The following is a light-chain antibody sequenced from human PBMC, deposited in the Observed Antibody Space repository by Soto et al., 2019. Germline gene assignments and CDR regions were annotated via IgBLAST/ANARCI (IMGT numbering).Light chain of an antibody. CDR2: GAS. V-gene: IGKV3-20*01. Sequence: ELVLPQSPGTLSLSPGERATLACRASQSVSSSYLAWYQQKPGQAPRLLIYGASSRATGIPDRFSGSGSGTDFTLTISRLEPEDFAVYYCQQETFGQGTKVEIK. CDR3: QQET. J-gene: IGKJ1*01. CDR1: QSVSSSY.